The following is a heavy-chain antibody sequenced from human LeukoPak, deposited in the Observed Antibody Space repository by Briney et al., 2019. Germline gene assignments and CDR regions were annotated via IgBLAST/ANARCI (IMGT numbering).Heavy chain of an antibody. Sequence: SETLSLTCTVSGGSISSSSCYWGWIRQPPGKGLEWIGSIYYSGSTYYNPSLKSRVTISVDTSKNQFSLKLSSVTAADTAVYYCARALKQQLVVDYFDYWGQGTLVTVSS. CDR1: GGSISSSSCY. J-gene: IGHJ4*02. D-gene: IGHD6-13*01. CDR3: ARALKQQLVVDYFDY. V-gene: IGHV4-39*07. CDR2: IYYSGST.